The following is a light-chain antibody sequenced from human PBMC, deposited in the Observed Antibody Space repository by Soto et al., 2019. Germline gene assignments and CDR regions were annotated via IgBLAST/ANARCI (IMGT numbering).Light chain of an antibody. CDR2: AAS. CDR1: QNIDKW. Sequence: DSQMTQSPSSVSASVGDRVTITCRASQNIDKWIAWYQQKPGKAPKLLIYAASSLRGGVPSRFSGSGSGTDFTLTISSLQPEDFATYSCQHARSFPITFGQGTRLEI. CDR3: QHARSFPIT. J-gene: IGKJ5*01. V-gene: IGKV1-12*01.